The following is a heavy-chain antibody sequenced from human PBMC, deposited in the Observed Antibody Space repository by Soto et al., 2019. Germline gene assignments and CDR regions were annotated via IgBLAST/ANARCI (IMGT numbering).Heavy chain of an antibody. CDR1: GYSIGRGYY. CDR3: ARTFDYYGMDV. Sequence: SETLSLTCAVSGYSIGRGYYWALSRQSPGKGLEWIGSIYHAGSVYYNPSPNGRVALSMDTPQNHFSPKLTSVTAADTAVYYCARTFDYYGMDVWGQGTTVTVSS. J-gene: IGHJ6*02. V-gene: IGHV4-38-2*01. CDR2: IYHAGSV.